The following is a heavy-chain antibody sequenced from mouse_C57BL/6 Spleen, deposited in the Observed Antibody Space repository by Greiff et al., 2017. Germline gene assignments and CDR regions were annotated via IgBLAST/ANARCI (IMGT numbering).Heavy chain of an antibody. Sequence: QVQLQQPGAELVRPGSSVKLSCKASGYTFTSYWMHGVKQRPIQGLEWIGNIDPSDSETHYNQKFKDKATLTVDKSSSTAYMQLSSLTSEDSAVYYCAREDDWYFDVWGTGTTVTVSS. CDR3: AREDDWYFDV. V-gene: IGHV1-52*01. CDR1: GYTFTSYW. D-gene: IGHD2-3*01. J-gene: IGHJ1*03. CDR2: IDPSDSET.